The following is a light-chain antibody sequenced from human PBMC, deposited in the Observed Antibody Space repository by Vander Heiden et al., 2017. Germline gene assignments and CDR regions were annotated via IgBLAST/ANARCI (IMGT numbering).Light chain of an antibody. CDR3: QSHDDSLSGFVV. Sequence: QSVLTHPPSVSGAPRHRVTIPCTGTSSNIRVPQDVHWYQHLPGTAPNLLIYDNTHRPSGVPDRFSGSKAGTSASLAITGLQAEDEADYYCQSHDDSLSGFVVFGGGTKLTVL. J-gene: IGLJ2*01. CDR1: SSNIRVPQD. V-gene: IGLV1-40*01. CDR2: DNT.